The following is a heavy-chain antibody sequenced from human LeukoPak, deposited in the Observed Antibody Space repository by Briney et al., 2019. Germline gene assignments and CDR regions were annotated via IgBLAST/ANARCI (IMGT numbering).Heavy chain of an antibody. CDR3: ARAGVGATIDI. V-gene: IGHV3-21*01. Sequence: PGGSLRLSCAASGFTFSSYSINWVRQAPGKGLEWVSSISSSSSYIYHADSVKGRFTISGDNAKNSLYLQMNSLRAEDTAVYYCARAGVGATIDIWGQGTMVTVSS. CDR1: GFTFSSYS. CDR2: ISSSSSYI. D-gene: IGHD1-26*01. J-gene: IGHJ3*02.